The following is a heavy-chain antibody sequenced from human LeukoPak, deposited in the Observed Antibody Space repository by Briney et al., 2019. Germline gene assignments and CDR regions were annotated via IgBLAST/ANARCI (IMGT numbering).Heavy chain of an antibody. CDR2: INPNSGGT. CDR1: GYTFTGYY. Sequence: VASVKVSCKASGYTFTGYYMHWVRQAPGQGLQWMGWINPNSGGTNYAQKFQGRVTMTRDTSISTAYMELSRLRSDDTAVYYCARGVVVPAAIPNYYYYGMDVWSQGTTVTVSS. D-gene: IGHD2-2*01. J-gene: IGHJ6*02. CDR3: ARGVVVPAAIPNYYYYGMDV. V-gene: IGHV1-2*02.